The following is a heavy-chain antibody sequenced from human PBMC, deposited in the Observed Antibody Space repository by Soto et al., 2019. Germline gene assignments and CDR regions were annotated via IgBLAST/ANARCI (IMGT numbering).Heavy chain of an antibody. D-gene: IGHD6-6*01. CDR3: AKEYSTSFDY. Sequence: GGSLRLSCEASGFTFSGFDMHWVRQPTGKGLGWVSSIGTAGDTYYAVSVKGRFTISSDNSKNTLYLQMNGLRADDTAVYYCAKEYSTSFDYWGQGTPVTVSS. V-gene: IGHV3-13*01. CDR1: GFTFSGFD. J-gene: IGHJ4*02. CDR2: IGTAGDT.